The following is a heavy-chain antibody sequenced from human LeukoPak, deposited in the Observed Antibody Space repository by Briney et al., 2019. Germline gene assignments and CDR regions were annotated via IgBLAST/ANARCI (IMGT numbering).Heavy chain of an antibody. Sequence: QSGGSLRLSCAASGFTFSNSWMHWVRQAPGKGLEWVANIKQDGSEKYYVDSVKGRFTISRDNAKNSLYLQMNSLRAEDTAVYYCARDRDYDFWSGYTYYFDYWGQGTLVTVSS. CDR1: GFTFSNSW. V-gene: IGHV3-7*01. J-gene: IGHJ4*02. CDR2: IKQDGSEK. CDR3: ARDRDYDFWSGYTYYFDY. D-gene: IGHD3-3*01.